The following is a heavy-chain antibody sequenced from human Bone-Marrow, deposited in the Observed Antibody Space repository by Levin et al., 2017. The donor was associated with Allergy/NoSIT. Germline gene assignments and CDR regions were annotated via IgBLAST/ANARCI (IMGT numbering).Heavy chain of an antibody. CDR1: GFTLGDYA. V-gene: IGHV3-49*03. D-gene: IGHD6-19*01. Sequence: GGSLRLSCSASGFTLGDYAMSWFRQAPGKGPEWIGFIRSKTSGGATQYAASVKGRFTISRDDSNNIAYLQMNSLKTEDTGVYFCASPYSTGWFWYFDLWGRGTLVIVSS. J-gene: IGHJ2*01. CDR3: ASPYSTGWFWYFDL. CDR2: IRSKTSGGAT.